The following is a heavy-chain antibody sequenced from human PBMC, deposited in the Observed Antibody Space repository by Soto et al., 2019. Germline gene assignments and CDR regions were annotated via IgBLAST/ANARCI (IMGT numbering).Heavy chain of an antibody. D-gene: IGHD3-22*01. CDR2: VLSNDEK. CDR1: GFSLRNARMG. Sequence: ESGPVLVKPTETLTLTCTVSGFSLRNARMGVSWIRQPPGKALEWLAHVLSNDEKSYNKSLQTRLTISKDTSKSQVVLTMTYMDPVDTATYFCARMLAVNYYYYYVDVWGEGITVTVSS. J-gene: IGHJ6*03. V-gene: IGHV2-26*01. CDR3: ARMLAVNYYYYYVDV.